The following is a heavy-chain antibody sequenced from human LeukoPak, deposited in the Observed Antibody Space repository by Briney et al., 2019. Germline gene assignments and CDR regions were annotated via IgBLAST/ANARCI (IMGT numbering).Heavy chain of an antibody. CDR2: ITPIFCTE. Sequence: SVKVPCKACRRTFSSYAIIWVRQAPGQGLEWMGGITPIFCTENYAQKSQGRVKNTTDDSQRTAYMEQSSVRCRDTAVFYCARDRRSSGWYWFDPWGQGTLVTVSS. CDR1: RRTFSSYA. J-gene: IGHJ5*02. V-gene: IGHV1-69*05. CDR3: ARDRRSSGWYWFDP. D-gene: IGHD6-19*01.